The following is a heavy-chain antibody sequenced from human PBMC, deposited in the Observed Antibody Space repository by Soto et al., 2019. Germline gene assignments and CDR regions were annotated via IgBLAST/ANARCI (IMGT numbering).Heavy chain of an antibody. J-gene: IGHJ4*02. Sequence: SVKGSCPASGGTFSSYAISWLRQAPGQGLEWMGGIIPIFGTANYAQKFQGRVTITADESTSTAYMELSSLRSDDTAVYYCAIGRLIRGVIPRQLGVCGQGTQVPVSS. CDR2: IIPIFGTA. V-gene: IGHV1-69*13. CDR3: AIGRLIRGVIPRQLGV. CDR1: GGTFSSYA. D-gene: IGHD1-1*01.